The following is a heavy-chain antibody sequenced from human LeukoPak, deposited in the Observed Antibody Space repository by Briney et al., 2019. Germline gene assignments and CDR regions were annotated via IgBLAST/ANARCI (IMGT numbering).Heavy chain of an antibody. V-gene: IGHV3-30*04. CDR1: GFTFSTYV. CDR2: ISNDGSDK. CDR3: ARAEGQYCSSASCFARQDY. Sequence: PGRSLKLSCSAAGFTFSTYVMHWVRQAPGKGLEWVALISNDGSDKYYADSVKGRFTISRDNLKKSLYLQVTSLRSEDTALYYCARAEGQYCSSASCFARQDYWGQGALVTVSS. D-gene: IGHD2-2*01. J-gene: IGHJ4*02.